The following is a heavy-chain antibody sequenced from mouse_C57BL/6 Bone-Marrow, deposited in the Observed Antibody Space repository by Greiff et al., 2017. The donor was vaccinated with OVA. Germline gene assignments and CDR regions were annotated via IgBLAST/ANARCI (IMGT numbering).Heavy chain of an antibody. CDR1: GFTFTNYY. J-gene: IGHJ2*01. V-gene: IGHV7-3*01. CDR3: ARYKGRVAVDYFDY. D-gene: IGHD1-1*01. Sequence: EVMLVESGGGLVQPGDSLSLSCAASGFTFTNYYMSWVRQPPGKALEWLAFIRNKPNGSTTDYSASVKGRFTISRDNSQSILYLQMNALRAEDSATYYCARYKGRVAVDYFDYWGQGTALTVSS. CDR2: IRNKPNGSTT.